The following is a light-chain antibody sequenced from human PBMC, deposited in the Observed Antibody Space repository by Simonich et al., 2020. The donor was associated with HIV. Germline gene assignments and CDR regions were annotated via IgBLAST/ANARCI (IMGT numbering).Light chain of an antibody. CDR1: QSRLLSHGYNS. CDR2: LGS. Sequence: DIVMTQSPLSLPVSPGEPASISCRSSQSRLLSHGYNSLDWYLQKPGQSPQLLIYLGSNRASGVPDRFSGSGSGTDFTLKISRVEAEDVGVYYCMQALQTPRTFGQGTKVEIK. J-gene: IGKJ1*01. V-gene: IGKV2-28*01. CDR3: MQALQTPRT.